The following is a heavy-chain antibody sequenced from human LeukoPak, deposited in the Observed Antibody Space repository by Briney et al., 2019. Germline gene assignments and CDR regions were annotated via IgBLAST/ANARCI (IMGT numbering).Heavy chain of an antibody. CDR1: GYTFTSYG. V-gene: IGHV1-18*01. Sequence: ASVKVSCKASGYTFTSYGISWVRQAPGQGLEWMGWISAYNGNTNYAQKLQGRVTMTTDTSTSTAYMELRSLRSDDTAVYYCARDVAVAGFGMAVAGTDYWGQGTLVTVSS. CDR2: ISAYNGNT. D-gene: IGHD6-19*01. J-gene: IGHJ4*02. CDR3: ARDVAVAGFGMAVAGTDY.